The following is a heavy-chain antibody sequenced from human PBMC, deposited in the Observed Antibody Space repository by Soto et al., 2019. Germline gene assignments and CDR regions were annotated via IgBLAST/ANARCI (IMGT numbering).Heavy chain of an antibody. V-gene: IGHV3-7*01. CDR1: GFTFSSYW. CDR3: GRDLRYVSG. D-gene: IGHD5-12*01. CDR2: IKPDGNDQ. Sequence: GGSLRLSCAVSGFTFSSYWMTWVRQAPGKGLEWVANIKPDGNDQYYVDSVKGRFTISRDNAKNSLYLQMNSLRAEDTAVYYCGRDLRYVSGWGQGTRVTVAS. J-gene: IGHJ3*01.